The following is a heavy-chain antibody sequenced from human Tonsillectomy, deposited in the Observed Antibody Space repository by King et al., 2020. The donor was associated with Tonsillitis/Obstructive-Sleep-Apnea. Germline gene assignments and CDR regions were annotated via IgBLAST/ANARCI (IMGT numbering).Heavy chain of an antibody. Sequence: VQLVESGGVVVQPGGSLRLSCAASGFTFDDYTMHWVRQAPGKGLEWVSLISWDGDSTYYADSVKGRFTISRDNSKNSLYLQMNSLRTEDTAFYYCAKARTETAMVNYYMDVWGKGTTVTVSS. CDR3: AKARTETAMVNYYMDV. CDR2: ISWDGDST. CDR1: GFTFDDYT. J-gene: IGHJ6*03. D-gene: IGHD5-18*01. V-gene: IGHV3-43*01.